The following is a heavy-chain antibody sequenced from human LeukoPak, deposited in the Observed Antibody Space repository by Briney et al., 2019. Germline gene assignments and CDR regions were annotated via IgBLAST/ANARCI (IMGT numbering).Heavy chain of an antibody. D-gene: IGHD6-25*01. CDR1: GGSFSGYY. Sequence: SGTLSLTCAVYGGSFSGYYWSWIRQPPGKGLEWIGEINHSGSTDYNPSLKSRVTISVDTSKNQFSLKLSSVTAADTAVYYCARRAATRSYGMDVWGQGTTVTVSS. J-gene: IGHJ6*02. CDR2: INHSGST. V-gene: IGHV4-34*01. CDR3: ARRAATRSYGMDV.